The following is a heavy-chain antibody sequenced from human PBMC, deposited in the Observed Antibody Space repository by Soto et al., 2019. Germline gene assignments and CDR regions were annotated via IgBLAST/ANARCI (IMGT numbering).Heavy chain of an antibody. CDR3: ARTGGDCTQGVCYDY. CDR2: IAPYNGNA. V-gene: IGHV1-18*01. J-gene: IGHJ4*02. Sequence: ASVKVSCKASGYSFMNYGISWMRQAPGQRLEWMAWIAPYNGNAIYAQNVQGRVTVTADRSTSTAYMEVGSLTTDDTALYYCARTGGDCTQGVCYDYWGQGTLVTVSS. CDR1: GYSFMNYG. D-gene: IGHD2-8*01.